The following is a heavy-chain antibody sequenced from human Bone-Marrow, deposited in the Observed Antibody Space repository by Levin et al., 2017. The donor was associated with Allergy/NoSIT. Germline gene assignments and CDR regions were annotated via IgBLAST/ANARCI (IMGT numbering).Heavy chain of an antibody. D-gene: IGHD3-3*01. J-gene: IGHJ3*02. Sequence: GGSLRLSCKGSGYSFTSYWIGWVRQMPGKGLEWMGIIYPGDSDTRYSPSFQGQVTISADKSISTAYLQWSSLKASDTAMYYCARRLGGYYPLHGAFDIWGQGTMVTVSS. CDR1: GYSFTSYW. V-gene: IGHV5-51*01. CDR3: ARRLGGYYPLHGAFDI. CDR2: IYPGDSDT.